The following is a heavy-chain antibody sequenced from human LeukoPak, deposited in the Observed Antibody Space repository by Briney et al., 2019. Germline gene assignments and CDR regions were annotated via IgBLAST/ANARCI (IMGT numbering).Heavy chain of an antibody. CDR2: ISSSGSTI. CDR1: GFTFSSYE. D-gene: IGHD1-26*01. CDR3: ARDRIVGATWDAFDI. J-gene: IGHJ3*02. Sequence: GGSLRLSCAASGFTFSSYEMNWVRQAPGKGLEWVSYISSSGSTIYYADSVKGRFTISRDNAKNSLYLQMNSLRAEDTAVYYCARDRIVGATWDAFDIWGQGTMVTVSS. V-gene: IGHV3-48*03.